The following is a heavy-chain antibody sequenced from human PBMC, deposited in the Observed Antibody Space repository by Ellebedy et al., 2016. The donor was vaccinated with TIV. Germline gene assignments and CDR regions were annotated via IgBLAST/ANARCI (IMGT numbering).Heavy chain of an antibody. CDR3: ARDFSSSSPY. CDR1: GFTVSSNY. Sequence: GESLKISCAASGFTVSSNYMNWVRQAPGKGLEWVSSISSSSSYIYYADSVKGRFTISRDNAKNSLYLQMNSLRAEDTAVYYCARDFSSSSPYWGQGTLVTVSS. D-gene: IGHD6-6*01. CDR2: ISSSSSYI. J-gene: IGHJ4*02. V-gene: IGHV3-21*01.